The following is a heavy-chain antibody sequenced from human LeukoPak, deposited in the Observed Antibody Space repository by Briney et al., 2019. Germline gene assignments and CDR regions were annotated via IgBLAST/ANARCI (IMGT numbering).Heavy chain of an antibody. Sequence: GGSLRLSCIASGFTLSNYPAMHWVRPAPGKGLEWVSAVSPDGNSKYYADSVKGRFTISRDISKNALYLEVNSLRPEDTAVYYCARGTYSSGRCDVFDIWGQGTMVTVSS. D-gene: IGHD6-19*01. CDR3: ARGTYSSGRCDVFDI. CDR2: VSPDGNSK. J-gene: IGHJ3*02. CDR1: GFTLSNYPA. V-gene: IGHV3-30-3*01.